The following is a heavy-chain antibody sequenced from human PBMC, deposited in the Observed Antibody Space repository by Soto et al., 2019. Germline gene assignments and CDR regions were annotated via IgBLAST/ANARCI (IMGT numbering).Heavy chain of an antibody. CDR2: IYYSGST. Sequence: SETLSLTCTVSGGSISSGGYYWSWIRQHPGKGLEWIGYIYYSGSTYYNPSLKSRVTISVDTSKNQFSLKLSSVTAADTAVYYCARDVGVIHYGDYVGMDVWGQGTTVTVSS. CDR1: GGSISSGGYY. CDR3: ARDVGVIHYGDYVGMDV. V-gene: IGHV4-31*03. D-gene: IGHD4-17*01. J-gene: IGHJ6*02.